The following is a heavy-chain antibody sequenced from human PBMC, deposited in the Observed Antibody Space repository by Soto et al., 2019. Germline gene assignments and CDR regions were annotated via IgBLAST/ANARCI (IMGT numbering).Heavy chain of an antibody. CDR3: ARDDAPGWFDP. D-gene: IGHD2-2*01. Sequence: PSETLSLTCTVSGGSISSYYWSWIRQPPGKGLEWIGYIYYSGSTNYNPSLKSRVTISVDTSKNQFSLKLSSVTAADTAVYYCARDDAPGWFDPWGQGILVTV. J-gene: IGHJ5*02. CDR1: GGSISSYY. V-gene: IGHV4-59*01. CDR2: IYYSGST.